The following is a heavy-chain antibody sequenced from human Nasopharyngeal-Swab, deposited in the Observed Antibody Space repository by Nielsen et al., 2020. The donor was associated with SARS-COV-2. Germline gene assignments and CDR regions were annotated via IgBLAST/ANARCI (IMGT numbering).Heavy chain of an antibody. CDR3: ARATMIVVVIGAFDI. V-gene: IGHV4-31*02. D-gene: IGHD3-22*01. Sequence: WIRQPPGHGLEWIGYIYYSGSTYYNPSLKSRVTISVDTSKNQFSLKLSSVTAADTAVYYCARATMIVVVIGAFDIWGQGTMVTVSS. CDR2: IYYSGST. J-gene: IGHJ3*02.